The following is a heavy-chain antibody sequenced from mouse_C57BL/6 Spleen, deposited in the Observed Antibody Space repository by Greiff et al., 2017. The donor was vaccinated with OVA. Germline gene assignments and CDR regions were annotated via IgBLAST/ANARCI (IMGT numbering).Heavy chain of an antibody. Sequence: EVQLQESGPGLVKPSQSLSLTCSVTGYSITSGYYWNWIRQFPGNKLEWMGYISYDGSNNYNPSLKNRISITRDTSKNQFFLKLNSVTTEDTATYYCARGGNYLWYFDVWGTGTTVTVSS. J-gene: IGHJ1*03. D-gene: IGHD2-1*01. CDR3: ARGGNYLWYFDV. CDR2: ISYDGSN. V-gene: IGHV3-6*01. CDR1: GYSITSGYY.